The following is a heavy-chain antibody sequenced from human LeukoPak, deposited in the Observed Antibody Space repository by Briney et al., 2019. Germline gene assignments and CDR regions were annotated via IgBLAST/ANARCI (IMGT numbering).Heavy chain of an antibody. D-gene: IGHD2/OR15-2a*01. CDR3: VKEIAFYDY. V-gene: IGHV3-64D*06. CDR1: GFTFRNYP. Sequence: QPGGPLRLSCSASGFTFRNYPMHWVRQAPGKGLEYVSAISSEGGTTYYADSVKGRFTIARDNSRNTLYLQMSSLRVEDTAVYYCVKEIAFYDYWGQGALVTVSS. CDR2: ISSEGGTT. J-gene: IGHJ4*02.